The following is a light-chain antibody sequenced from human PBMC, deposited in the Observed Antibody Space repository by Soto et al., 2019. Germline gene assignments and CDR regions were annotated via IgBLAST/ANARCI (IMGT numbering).Light chain of an antibody. CDR2: GNG. CDR1: SSNIGAGHD. V-gene: IGLV1-40*01. J-gene: IGLJ1*01. Sequence: QAVVTQPPSVSGAPGPRVTISCTGSSSNIGAGHDVHWYQQLPGTAPKLLIYGNGNRPSGVPDRFSGSKSGTSASLAITGLQAEDEADYYCQSYDSGLSGSEVFGTGTKVTVL. CDR3: QSYDSGLSGSEV.